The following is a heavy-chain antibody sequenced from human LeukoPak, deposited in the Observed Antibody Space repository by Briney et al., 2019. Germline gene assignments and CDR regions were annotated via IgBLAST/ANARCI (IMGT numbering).Heavy chain of an antibody. CDR3: ARSSYSSSSSV. D-gene: IGHD6-6*01. J-gene: IGHJ3*01. CDR1: GFTVRSNY. Sequence: GGSLRLSCAASGFTVRSNYMNWVRQAPGKGLEWVSLIYSGGSTYYADSVKGRFTISRDNAKNSLYLQINSLRAEDTAVYYCARSSYSSSSSVWGQGTMVTVSS. V-gene: IGHV3-53*01. CDR2: IYSGGST.